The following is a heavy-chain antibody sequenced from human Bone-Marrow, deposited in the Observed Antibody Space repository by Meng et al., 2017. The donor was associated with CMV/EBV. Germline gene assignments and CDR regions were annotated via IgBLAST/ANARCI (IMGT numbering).Heavy chain of an antibody. V-gene: IGHV1-69*05. Sequence: SVKVSCKASGGTFSSYAISWVRQAPGQGLEWMGGIIPIFGTANYAQKFQGRVTITTDESTSTAYMELSSLRSEDTAVYYCARVGHSGSPGDYWGQGTLVTVSS. CDR1: GGTFSSYA. D-gene: IGHD5-12*01. J-gene: IGHJ4*02. CDR3: ARVGHSGSPGDY. CDR2: IIPIFGTA.